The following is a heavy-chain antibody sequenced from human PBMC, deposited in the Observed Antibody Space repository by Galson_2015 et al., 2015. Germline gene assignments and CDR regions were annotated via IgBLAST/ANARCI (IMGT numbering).Heavy chain of an antibody. J-gene: IGHJ4*02. V-gene: IGHV3-30*03. CDR2: ISYDGSNK. CDR3: TTYRSGWY. CDR1: GFTFSSYG. Sequence: SLRLSCAASGFTFSSYGMHWVRQAPGKGLEWVAVISYDGSNKYYADSVKGRFTISRDDSKNTLYLEMNSLKTEDTAVYYCTTYRSGWYWGQGTLVTVSS. D-gene: IGHD6-19*01.